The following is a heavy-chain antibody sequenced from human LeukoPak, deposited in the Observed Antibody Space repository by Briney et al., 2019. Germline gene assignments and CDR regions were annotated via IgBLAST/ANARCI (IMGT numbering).Heavy chain of an antibody. CDR2: IYYTGST. Sequence: KPSETLSLTCTVSCNSISSRSYYWGWIRQPPGKGLQRIGSIYYTGSTYYNPSLKSRVTISVDTSKNQFSLKLSSVTAADTAVYYCLGLALACSPSYWGQGTLVTVSS. D-gene: IGHD2-21*01. CDR1: CNSISSRSYY. J-gene: IGHJ4*02. CDR3: LGLALACSPSY. V-gene: IGHV4-39*01.